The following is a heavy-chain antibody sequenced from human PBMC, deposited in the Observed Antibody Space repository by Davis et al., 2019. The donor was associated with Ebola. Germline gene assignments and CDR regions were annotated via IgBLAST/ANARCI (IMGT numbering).Heavy chain of an antibody. Sequence: ASVKVSCKASGYSFTDDGISWVRQAPGQGLEWMGWISAYNGNTNYAQKLQGRVTMTTDKSTSTAYMELSSLRSEDTAVYYCARDGRFHYGMDVWGQGTTVTDSS. V-gene: IGHV1-18*01. CDR3: ARDGRFHYGMDV. J-gene: IGHJ6*02. CDR2: ISAYNGNT. CDR1: GYSFTDDG. D-gene: IGHD1-26*01.